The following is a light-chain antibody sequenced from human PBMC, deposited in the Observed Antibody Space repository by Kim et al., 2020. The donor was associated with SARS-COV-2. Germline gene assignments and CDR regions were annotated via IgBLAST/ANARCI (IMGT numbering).Light chain of an antibody. CDR2: GVT. J-gene: IGLJ1*01. CDR3: GSYVGNNNFV. Sequence: SVSNPCTRTSSDLGHYNYVSWYQPHPGKTPKLMIYGVTKRPSGVPDRFSGSKSGNTASLTVSGLQAEDEADYYCGSYVGNNNFVFGTGTKVTVL. CDR1: SSDLGHYNY. V-gene: IGLV2-8*01.